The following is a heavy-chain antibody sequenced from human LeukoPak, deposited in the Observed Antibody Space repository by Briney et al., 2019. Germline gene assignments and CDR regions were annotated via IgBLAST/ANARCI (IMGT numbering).Heavy chain of an antibody. Sequence: GGSLRLSCAASGFTFSSYGMHWVRQAPGKGLEWVAVISYDGSNKYYADSVKGRFTISRDNSKNTLYLQMNSLRAEDTAVYYCARDRSSGYDLDYWGQGTLVTVSS. D-gene: IGHD5-12*01. J-gene: IGHJ4*02. CDR1: GFTFSSYG. CDR3: ARDRSSGYDLDY. CDR2: ISYDGSNK. V-gene: IGHV3-30*03.